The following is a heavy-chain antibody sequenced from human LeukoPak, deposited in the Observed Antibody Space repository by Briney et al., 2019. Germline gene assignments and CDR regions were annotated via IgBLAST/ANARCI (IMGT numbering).Heavy chain of an antibody. CDR3: AKSVDYSNYGVDY. J-gene: IGHJ4*02. D-gene: IGHD4-11*01. V-gene: IGHV3-23*01. Sequence: GGSLRFSCAASGFTFSSYAMSWVRQAPGKGLEWVSAISGSGGNTYYADSVKGRFTISRDNSKNTLYLQMNSLRAEDTAVYYCAKSVDYSNYGVDYWGQGTLVTFSS. CDR2: ISGSGGNT. CDR1: GFTFSSYA.